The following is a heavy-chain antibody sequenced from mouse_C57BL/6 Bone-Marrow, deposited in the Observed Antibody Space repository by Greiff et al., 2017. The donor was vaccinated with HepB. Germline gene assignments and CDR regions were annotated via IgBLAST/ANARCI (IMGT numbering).Heavy chain of an antibody. Sequence: EVNVVESGGDLVKPGGSLKLSCAASGFTFSSYGMSWVRQTPDKRLEWVATISSGGSYTYYPDSVKGRFTISRDNAKNTLYLQMSSLKSEDTAMYYCARPTVPGFAYWGQGTLVTVSA. V-gene: IGHV5-6*01. CDR3: ARPTVPGFAY. CDR1: GFTFSSYG. D-gene: IGHD1-1*01. CDR2: ISSGGSYT. J-gene: IGHJ3*01.